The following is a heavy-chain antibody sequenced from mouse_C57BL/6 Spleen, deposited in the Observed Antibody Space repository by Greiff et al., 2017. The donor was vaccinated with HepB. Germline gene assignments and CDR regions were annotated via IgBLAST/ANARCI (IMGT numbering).Heavy chain of an antibody. Sequence: QVQLKQPGAELVKPGASVKLSCKASGYTFTSYWMHWVKQRPGRGLEWIGRIDPNSGGTKYNEKFKSKATLTVDKPSSTAYMQLSSLTSEDSAVYYCGSYRSSYLWYFGGWGTGTTVTVS. CDR1: GYTFTSYW. D-gene: IGHD1-1*01. CDR3: GSYRSSYLWYFGG. J-gene: IGHJ1*03. CDR2: IDPNSGGT. V-gene: IGHV1-72*01.